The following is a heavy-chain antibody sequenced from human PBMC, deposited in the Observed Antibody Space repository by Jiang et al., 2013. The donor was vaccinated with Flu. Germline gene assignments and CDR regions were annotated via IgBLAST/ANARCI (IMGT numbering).Heavy chain of an antibody. V-gene: IGHV1-46*01. CDR1: GYRFTDKY. CDR3: ARVRYCSGSSCSYGMDV. Sequence: SVKVSCKASGYRFTDKYIHWVRQAPGQGLEWMGTINPSGGSTSYAQKFQGRVTMTRDTSTSTVYMELSSLRSEDTAIYYCARVRYCSGSSCSYGMDVWGQGTTVTVSS. CDR2: INPSGGST. D-gene: IGHD2-15*01. J-gene: IGHJ6*02.